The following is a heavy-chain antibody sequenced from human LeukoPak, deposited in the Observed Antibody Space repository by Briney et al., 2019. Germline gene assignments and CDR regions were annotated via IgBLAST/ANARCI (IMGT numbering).Heavy chain of an antibody. Sequence: GGSLRLSCAASGFTFSSYAMSWVRQAPGKGLEWVSAISGSGGSTYYADSVKGRFTIPRDNSKNTLYLQMNSLRAEDTAVYYCARIYDFWSGYYPTNWFDPWGQGTLVTVSS. CDR2: ISGSGGST. J-gene: IGHJ5*02. D-gene: IGHD3-3*01. CDR3: ARIYDFWSGYYPTNWFDP. CDR1: GFTFSSYA. V-gene: IGHV3-23*01.